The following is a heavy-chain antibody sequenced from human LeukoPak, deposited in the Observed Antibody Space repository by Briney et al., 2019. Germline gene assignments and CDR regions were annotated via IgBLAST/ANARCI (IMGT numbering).Heavy chain of an antibody. Sequence: SETLSLTCAVYGGSFSGYYWSWIRQPPGKGLEWIGEINHSGSTNYNPSLKSRVTISVDTSKNQFSLKLSSVTAADTAVYYCARAATDGYNANWFDPWGQGTLVTVSS. J-gene: IGHJ5*02. CDR2: INHSGST. CDR1: GGSFSGYY. V-gene: IGHV4-34*01. D-gene: IGHD5-24*01. CDR3: ARAATDGYNANWFDP.